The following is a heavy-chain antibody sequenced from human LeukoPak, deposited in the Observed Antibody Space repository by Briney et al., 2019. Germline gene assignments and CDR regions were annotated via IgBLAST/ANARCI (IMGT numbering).Heavy chain of an antibody. J-gene: IGHJ4*02. Sequence: PGGSLRLSCAASGFTFSSYKMNWVRQAPGKGLEWVSYISSSSGSTVYYADSVKGGFTVSRDNAKNSLYLQMNSLRVEDTAVYYCARVETTVTTIDYWGQGTLVTVSS. V-gene: IGHV3-48*03. CDR2: ISSSSGSTV. CDR3: ARVETTVTTIDY. CDR1: GFTFSSYK. D-gene: IGHD4-17*01.